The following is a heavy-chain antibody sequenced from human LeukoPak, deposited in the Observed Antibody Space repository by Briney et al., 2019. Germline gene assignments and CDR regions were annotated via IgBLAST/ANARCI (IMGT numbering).Heavy chain of an antibody. V-gene: IGHV4-34*01. CDR1: GGSFSGYY. J-gene: IGHJ4*02. CDR3: ANTKQWLAFDS. CDR2: INHSGST. D-gene: IGHD6-19*01. Sequence: SETLSLTCAVYGGSFSGYYWSWIRQPPGKGLEWIGEINHSGSTNYNPSLKSRVTISLDTSKNQFSLKLNSVTAADTAVYFCANTKQWLAFDSWGQGTLVTVSS.